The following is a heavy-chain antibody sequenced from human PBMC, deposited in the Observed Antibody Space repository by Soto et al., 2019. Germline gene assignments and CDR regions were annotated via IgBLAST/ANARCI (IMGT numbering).Heavy chain of an antibody. Sequence: EVQLLESGGGLVQPGGSLRLSCAASGFTFSSYAMSWVRQAPGKGLEWVSAVSGSGGSTYYADSVKGRFTISRDNSKNTLDLQMNSLRAEDTAVYYCAKEGGPYGGNLDYWGQGTLGTVSS. CDR3: AKEGGPYGGNLDY. CDR1: GFTFSSYA. CDR2: VSGSGGST. V-gene: IGHV3-23*01. D-gene: IGHD4-17*01. J-gene: IGHJ4*02.